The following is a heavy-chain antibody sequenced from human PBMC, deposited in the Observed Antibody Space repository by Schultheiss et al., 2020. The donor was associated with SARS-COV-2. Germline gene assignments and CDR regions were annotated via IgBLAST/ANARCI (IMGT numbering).Heavy chain of an antibody. CDR1: GYTFTAYY. CDR2: INLDSGDT. Sequence: ASVKVSCKASGYTFTAYYIHWVRQAPGQGLEWMGWINLDSGDTNYAQKFQDWVTMTRDTSISTAYVELGRLTSDDTALYYCARSSISKTDDYYYYGLFVWGQGTTVTVSS. J-gene: IGHJ6*02. CDR3: ARSSISKTDDYYYYGLFV. V-gene: IGHV1-2*04. D-gene: IGHD6-19*01.